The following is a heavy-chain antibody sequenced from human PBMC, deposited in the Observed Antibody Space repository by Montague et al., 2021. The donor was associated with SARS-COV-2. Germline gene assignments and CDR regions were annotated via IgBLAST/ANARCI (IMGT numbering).Heavy chain of an antibody. D-gene: IGHD3-3*01. Sequence: SLRLSCAASGFTFSSYAMHWVRQAPGKGLEWVAVTSYDGSNKYYADSVKGRFTISRDNSKNTLYLQMNSLRAEDTAVYYCARDHLNRRGAEGFLTIFGVVTSNYFDYWGQGTLVTVSS. CDR3: ARDHLNRRGAEGFLTIFGVVTSNYFDY. V-gene: IGHV3-30*04. J-gene: IGHJ4*02. CDR2: TSYDGSNK. CDR1: GFTFSSYA.